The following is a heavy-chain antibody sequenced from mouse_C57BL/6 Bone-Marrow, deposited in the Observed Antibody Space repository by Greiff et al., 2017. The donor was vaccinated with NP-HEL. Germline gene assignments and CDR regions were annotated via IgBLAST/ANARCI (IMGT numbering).Heavy chain of an antibody. CDR1: GYTFTSYW. CDR2: IDPSASYT. V-gene: IGHV1-59*01. D-gene: IGHD1-2*01. Sequence: QVQLQQPGAELVRPGTSVKLSCKASGYTFTSYWMHWVKQRPGQGLEWIGVIDPSASYTNYNQKFKGKATLTVDTSSSTAYMQLSRLTSDDSAGYYCARGRRFDYWGQGTLVTVSA. J-gene: IGHJ3*01. CDR3: ARGRRFDY.